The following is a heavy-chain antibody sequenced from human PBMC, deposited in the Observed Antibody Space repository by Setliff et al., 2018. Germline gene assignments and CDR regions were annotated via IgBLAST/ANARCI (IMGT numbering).Heavy chain of an antibody. CDR2: IIGSGIST. D-gene: IGHD3-3*01. V-gene: IGHV3-23*01. CDR3: AKSPHDFWSGRVFFDY. Sequence: SLRLSCVASGFSFSSYAMSWVRQAPGQGLEWVSSIIGSGISTYHADSVQGRFTISRDNHKNTLYLQMNSLRVEDTAIYYCAKSPHDFWSGRVFFDYWGQGILVTVSS. CDR1: GFSFSSYA. J-gene: IGHJ4*01.